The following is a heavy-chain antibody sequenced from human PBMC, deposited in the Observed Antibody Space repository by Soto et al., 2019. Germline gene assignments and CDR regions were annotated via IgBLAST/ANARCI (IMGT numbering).Heavy chain of an antibody. Sequence: PGESQKISCQGSGYRFTSYWIGWVRQMPGKGLEWMGIIYPGDSDTRYSPSFQGQVTISADKSISTAYLQWSSLKASDTAMYYCARLEEGRPTLSYYYMDVWGKGTTVTVSS. CDR3: ARLEEGRPTLSYYYMDV. V-gene: IGHV5-51*01. CDR1: GYRFTSYW. D-gene: IGHD6-6*01. CDR2: IYPGDSDT. J-gene: IGHJ6*03.